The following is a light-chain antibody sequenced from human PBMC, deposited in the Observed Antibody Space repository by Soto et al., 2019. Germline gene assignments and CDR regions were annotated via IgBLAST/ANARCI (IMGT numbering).Light chain of an antibody. CDR1: QYLSSNL. CDR3: QQYHRLPQT. V-gene: IGKV3-20*01. CDR2: GAS. J-gene: IGKJ1*01. Sequence: EIVVTQSPGTLSLSPGERATLSCRASQYLSSNLLAWYQQKPGQAPRLLIYGASIRATGIPDRFSGSGSGSDFTLTISRLEPEDFAVYYCQQYHRLPQTFGQGTKVELK.